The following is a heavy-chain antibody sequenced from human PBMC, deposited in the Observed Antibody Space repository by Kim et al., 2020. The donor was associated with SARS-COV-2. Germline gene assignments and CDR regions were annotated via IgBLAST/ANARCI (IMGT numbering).Heavy chain of an antibody. CDR1: GGSVSSGSYY. D-gene: IGHD3-10*01. V-gene: IGHV4-61*01. CDR3: AREGLLYYGSGSYYNTIDY. Sequence: SETLSLTCTVSGGSVSSGSYYWSWIRQPPGKGLEWIGYIYYSGSTNYNPSLKSRVTISVDTSKNQFSLKLSSVTAADTAVYYCAREGLLYYGSGSYYNTIDYWGQGNLVTVSS. J-gene: IGHJ4*02. CDR2: IYYSGST.